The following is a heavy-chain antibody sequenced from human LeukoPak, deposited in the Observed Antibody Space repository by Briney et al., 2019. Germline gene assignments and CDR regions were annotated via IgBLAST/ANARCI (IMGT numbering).Heavy chain of an antibody. CDR3: AKNPRLEGWIYFDS. D-gene: IGHD1-1*01. V-gene: IGHV3-23*01. CDR1: GFTFSSYS. Sequence: GGSLRLSCAASGFTFSSYSMSWVRQAPGKGLEWVSSISGSGGRIDYADSVKGWFTISRDNSKNTLSLQMNSLTAEDTAVYYCAKNPRLEGWIYFDSWGQGILVTVSS. J-gene: IGHJ4*02. CDR2: ISGSGGRI.